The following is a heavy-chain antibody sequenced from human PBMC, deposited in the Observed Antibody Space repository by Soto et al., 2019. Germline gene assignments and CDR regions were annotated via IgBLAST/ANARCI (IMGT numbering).Heavy chain of an antibody. CDR3: ASRYCSGGSCYSVWYFDL. J-gene: IGHJ2*01. CDR1: GGTFSSYT. CDR2: IIPILGIA. Sequence: GASVKVSCKASGGTFSSYTISWVRRAPGQGLEWMGRIIPILGIANYAQKFQGRVTITADKSTSTAYMELSSLRSEDTAVYYCASRYCSGGSCYSVWYFDLWGRGTLVTVSS. D-gene: IGHD2-15*01. V-gene: IGHV1-69*02.